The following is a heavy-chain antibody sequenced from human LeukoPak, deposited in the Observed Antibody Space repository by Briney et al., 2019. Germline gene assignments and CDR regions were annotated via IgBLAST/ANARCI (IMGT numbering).Heavy chain of an antibody. CDR3: ARELTTGTLYGDYHWFDP. CDR1: GFTFSSYW. D-gene: IGHD4-17*01. J-gene: IGHJ5*02. CDR2: INSDGSSI. V-gene: IGHV3-74*01. Sequence: PGGSLRLSCAASGFTFSSYWMHWVRQAPGKGLVWVSRINSDGSSISYADSVKGRFTISRDNAKNTLYLQMNSLRAEDTAVYYCARELTTGTLYGDYHWFDPWGQGTLVTVSS.